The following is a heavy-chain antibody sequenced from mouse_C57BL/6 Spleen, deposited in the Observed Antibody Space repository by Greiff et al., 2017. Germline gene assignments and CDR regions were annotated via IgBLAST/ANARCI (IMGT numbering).Heavy chain of an antibody. Sequence: QVQLKESGPELVKPGASVKISCKASGYAFSSSWMNWVKQRPGKGLEWIGRIYPGDGDTNYNGKFKGKATLTADKSSSTAYMQLSSLTSEDSAVXFCARATTVVPYYFDYWGQGTTLTVSS. J-gene: IGHJ2*01. D-gene: IGHD1-1*01. CDR3: ARATTVVPYYFDY. CDR1: GYAFSSSW. CDR2: IYPGDGDT. V-gene: IGHV1-82*01.